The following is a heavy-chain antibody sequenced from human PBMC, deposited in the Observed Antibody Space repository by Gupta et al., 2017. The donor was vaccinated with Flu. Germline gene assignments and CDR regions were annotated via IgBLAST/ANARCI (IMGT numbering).Heavy chain of an antibody. D-gene: IGHD2-15*01. V-gene: IGHV3-74*01. J-gene: IGHJ5*02. Sequence: GLVWVSRIKSDESSASNADSVKGRFTISRDNAKNTLYLQMNSLRAEDTAVYYCARDGAGDCSGGSCYSWFDPWGQGTLVTVSS. CDR2: IKSDESSA. CDR3: ARDGAGDCSGGSCYSWFDP.